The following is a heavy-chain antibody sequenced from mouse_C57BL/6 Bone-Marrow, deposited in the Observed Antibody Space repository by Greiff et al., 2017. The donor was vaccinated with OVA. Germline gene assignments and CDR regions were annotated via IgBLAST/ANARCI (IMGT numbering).Heavy chain of an antibody. J-gene: IGHJ2*01. CDR3: ARGGYPYYFDY. Sequence: VQLQESGAELARPGASVKLSCKASGYTFTSYGISWVKQRTGQGLEWIGEIYPRSGNTYYNEKFKGKATLTADKSSSTAYMELRSLTSEDSAVYFCARGGYPYYFDYWGQGTTLTVSS. V-gene: IGHV1-81*01. CDR2: IYPRSGNT. D-gene: IGHD2-2*01. CDR1: GYTFTSYG.